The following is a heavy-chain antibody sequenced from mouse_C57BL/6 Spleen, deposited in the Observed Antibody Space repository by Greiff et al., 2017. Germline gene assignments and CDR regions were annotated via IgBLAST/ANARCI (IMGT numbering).Heavy chain of an antibody. D-gene: IGHD1-1*01. Sequence: EVKLQESGPELVKPGASVKISCKASGYSFTDYNMNWVKQSNGQSLEWIGVINPNYGTTSYNQKFKGKATLTVDQSSSTAYMQLNSLTSEDAAVYYCAREGGYYGSSYWYFDVWGTGTTVTVSS. J-gene: IGHJ1*03. CDR3: AREGGYYGSSYWYFDV. CDR2: INPNYGTT. V-gene: IGHV1-39*01. CDR1: GYSFTDYN.